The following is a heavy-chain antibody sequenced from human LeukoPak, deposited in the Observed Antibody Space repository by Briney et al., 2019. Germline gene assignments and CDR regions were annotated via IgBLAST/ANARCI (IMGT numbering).Heavy chain of an antibody. Sequence: SETLSLTCAVYGGSFSGYYWSWIRQPPGKGLEGIGEINHSGSTNYNPSLKSRVTISVDTSKNQFSLKLSSVTAADTAVYYYARGPRIAAAGTLDYWGQGTLVTVSS. CDR2: INHSGST. CDR1: GGSFSGYY. D-gene: IGHD6-13*01. V-gene: IGHV4-34*01. J-gene: IGHJ4*02. CDR3: ARGPRIAAAGTLDY.